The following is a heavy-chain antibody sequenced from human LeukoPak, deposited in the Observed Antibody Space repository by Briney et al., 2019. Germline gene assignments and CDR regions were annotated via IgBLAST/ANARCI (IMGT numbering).Heavy chain of an antibody. CDR1: GGTFSGYA. CDR3: ARDGRITIFGVVVPNIN. J-gene: IGHJ4*02. D-gene: IGHD3-3*01. Sequence: GASVKVSCKASGGTFSGYAISWVRQAPGQGLEWMGRIIPILGIANYAQKFQGRVTITADKSTSTAYMELSSLRSEDTAVYYCARDGRITIFGVVVPNINWGQGTLVTVSS. CDR2: IIPILGIA. V-gene: IGHV1-69*04.